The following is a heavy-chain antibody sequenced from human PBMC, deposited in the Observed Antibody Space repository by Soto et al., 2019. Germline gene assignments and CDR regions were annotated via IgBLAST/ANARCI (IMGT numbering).Heavy chain of an antibody. D-gene: IGHD3-22*01. CDR3: ARQSQHSSHPTDNWFDP. V-gene: IGHV5-10-1*01. J-gene: IGHJ5*02. CDR1: GQLFTRYR. CDR2: IDPSDSYT. Sequence: CLNVSWKASGQLFTRYRVGCGRPRPGKCLEWMGRIDPSDSYTNYSPSLQGHVTISADRSISTAYLQWSSLTASDTAIYYCARQSQHSSHPTDNWFDPWGQGTLVIGTS.